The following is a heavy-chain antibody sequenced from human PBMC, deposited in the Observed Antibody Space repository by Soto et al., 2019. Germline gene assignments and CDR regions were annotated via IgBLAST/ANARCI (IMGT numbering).Heavy chain of an antibody. D-gene: IGHD2-15*01. CDR3: SRDSRPFVDAFDI. CDR1: GFTFSSYS. CDR2: ISSGSSYI. V-gene: IGHV3-21*03. J-gene: IGHJ3*02. Sequence: EVQLVESGGGLVKPGGSLRLSCAASGFTFSSYSMNWVRQAPGKGLGWVSSISSGSSYIYYADSVKGRFTISRDNAKNSLNLQMNSLRAEDTAVYYCSRDSRPFVDAFDIWGHGTMVTVSS.